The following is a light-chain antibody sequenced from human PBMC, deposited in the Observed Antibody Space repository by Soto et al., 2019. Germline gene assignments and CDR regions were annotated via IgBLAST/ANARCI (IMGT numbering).Light chain of an antibody. J-gene: IGLJ2*01. CDR1: SSDVGGYNY. CDR3: SSYTRSSTQV. V-gene: IGLV2-14*01. CDR2: DVS. Sequence: QSALTQPASVSGSPGQSITISCTGTSSDVGGYNYVSWYQQHPGTAPKLMIYDVSNRPSGVSNRFSGSKSGNTASLTISGLQAEDEADYYCSSYTRSSTQVFGGGTKVTVL.